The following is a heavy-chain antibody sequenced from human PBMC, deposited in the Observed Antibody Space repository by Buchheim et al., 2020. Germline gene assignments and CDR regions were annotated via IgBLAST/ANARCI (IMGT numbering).Heavy chain of an antibody. Sequence: QVQLQESGPGLVKPSETLSLTCTVSGGSVSSGSYYWSWIRQPPGKGLEWIGYIYYSGSTKYNPSLKSRVTISVDTSKNQFSLKLSSVTAADTAVYYCARETIFGVVIKGCHYGMDVWGQGTT. CDR2: IYYSGST. D-gene: IGHD3-3*01. V-gene: IGHV4-61*01. J-gene: IGHJ6*02. CDR1: GGSVSSGSYY. CDR3: ARETIFGVVIKGCHYGMDV.